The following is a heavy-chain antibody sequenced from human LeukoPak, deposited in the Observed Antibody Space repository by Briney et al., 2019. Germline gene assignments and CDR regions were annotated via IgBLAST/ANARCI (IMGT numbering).Heavy chain of an antibody. V-gene: IGHV4-59*01. Sequence: SETLSLTCTVSGDSIRSYYWSWIRQSPGKGLEWIGYIYYSGSTNYNPSLKSRITISVDRSKNQFSLKLSSVTAADTAVYYCERSAPWGAFDIWGQGTMVTVSS. CDR1: GDSIRSYY. D-gene: IGHD7-27*01. CDR3: ERSAPWGAFDI. CDR2: IYYSGST. J-gene: IGHJ3*02.